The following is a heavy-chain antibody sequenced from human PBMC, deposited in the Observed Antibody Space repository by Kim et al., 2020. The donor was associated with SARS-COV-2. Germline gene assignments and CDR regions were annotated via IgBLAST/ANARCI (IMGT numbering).Heavy chain of an antibody. CDR3: ARLRGEGYSYGYKAREYYYMDV. J-gene: IGHJ6*03. V-gene: IGHV4-59*08. Sequence: SETLSLTCTVSGGSISSYYWSWIRQPPGKGLEWIGYIYYSGSTNYNPSLKSRVTISVDTSKNQFSLKLSSVTAADTAVYYCARLRGEGYSYGYKAREYYYMDVWGKGTTVTVSS. CDR1: GGSISSYY. D-gene: IGHD5-18*01. CDR2: IYYSGST.